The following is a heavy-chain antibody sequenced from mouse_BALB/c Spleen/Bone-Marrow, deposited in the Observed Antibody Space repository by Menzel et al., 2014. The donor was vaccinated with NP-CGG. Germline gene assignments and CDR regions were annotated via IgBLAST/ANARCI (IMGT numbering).Heavy chain of an antibody. Sequence: VQLQQPGPELVKPGASMKVSCKASGYAFTSYNMYWVKQSHGKSLEWIGYIDPYNGGTSYNQKFKGKATLTVDKSSSTAYMHLNSLTSEDSAVYYCARHSYYGSSLFDYWGQGTTLTVSS. CDR3: ARHSYYGSSLFDY. CDR2: IDPYNGGT. V-gene: IGHV1S135*01. J-gene: IGHJ2*01. CDR1: GYAFTSYN. D-gene: IGHD1-1*01.